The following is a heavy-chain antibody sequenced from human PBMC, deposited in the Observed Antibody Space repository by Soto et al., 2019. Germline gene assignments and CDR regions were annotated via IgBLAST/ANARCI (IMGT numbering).Heavy chain of an antibody. D-gene: IGHD3-16*02. Sequence: QVKLVQSGAEVRKPGSSVKVSCKASGGTLTISSHGISWVRQAPGLGLEWMGRIIAMFGTANYAQKFQGRVTITADDSASTAYLELSSLRSEDTAVYYCGVPIWGSDSLRSHAMDVWGQGTAVTVSS. CDR1: GGTLTISSHG. CDR3: GVPIWGSDSLRSHAMDV. V-gene: IGHV1-69*18. J-gene: IGHJ6*02. CDR2: IIAMFGTA.